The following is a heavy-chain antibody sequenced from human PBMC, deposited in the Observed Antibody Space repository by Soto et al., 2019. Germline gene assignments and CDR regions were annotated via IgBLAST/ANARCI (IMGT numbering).Heavy chain of an antibody. V-gene: IGHV4-31*03. J-gene: IGHJ4*02. CDR3: ARGRGSRNYDFWSSSSSPHTVEDY. CDR1: GGSISSGGYY. D-gene: IGHD3-3*01. Sequence: PSETLSLTCTVSGGSISSGGYYWSWIRQHPGKGLEWIGYIYYSGSTYYNPSLKSRVTISVDTSKNQFSLKLSSVTAADTAVYYCARGRGSRNYDFWSSSSSPHTVEDYWGQGTLVTVSS. CDR2: IYYSGST.